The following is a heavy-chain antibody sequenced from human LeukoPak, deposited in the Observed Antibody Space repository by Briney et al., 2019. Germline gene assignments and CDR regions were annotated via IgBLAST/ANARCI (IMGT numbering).Heavy chain of an antibody. CDR2: ISSSSSYI. V-gene: IGHV3-21*01. CDR3: ARGGELLRPADY. CDR1: GFTFSSYS. D-gene: IGHD1-26*01. Sequence: GGSLRLSCAASGFTFSSYSMNWVRQAPGKGLEWVSSISSSSSYIYYADSVKGRFTISRDNAKNSLYLQMNSLRVEDTAVYYCARGGELLRPADYWGQGTLVTVSS. J-gene: IGHJ4*02.